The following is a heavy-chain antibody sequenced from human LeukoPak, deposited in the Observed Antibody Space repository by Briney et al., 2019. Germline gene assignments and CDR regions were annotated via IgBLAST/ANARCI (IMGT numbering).Heavy chain of an antibody. V-gene: IGHV3-30*18. J-gene: IGHJ4*02. D-gene: IGHD3-10*01. Sequence: GGFLRLSCAASGFTFSSYGMHWVRQAPGKGLEWVAVISYDGSNKYYADSVKGRFTISRDNSKNTLYLQMNNLGTEDTAFYYCAKMGYFGSGSYYPGEFYFDYWGQGTLVTVSS. CDR3: AKMGYFGSGSYYPGEFYFDY. CDR1: GFTFSSYG. CDR2: ISYDGSNK.